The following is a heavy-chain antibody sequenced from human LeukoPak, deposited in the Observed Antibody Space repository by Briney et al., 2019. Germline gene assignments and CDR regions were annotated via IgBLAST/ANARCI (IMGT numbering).Heavy chain of an antibody. CDR3: ARLPYCSSTSCYGDYYYGMDV. D-gene: IGHD2-2*01. V-gene: IGHV4-39*01. J-gene: IGHJ6*02. Sequence: SETLSPTCTVSGGSISSSSYYWGWIRQPPGKGLEWIGSIYYSGSTYYNPSLKSRVTISVDTSKNQFSLKLSSVTAADTAVYYCARLPYCSSTSCYGDYYYGMDVWGQGTTVTVSS. CDR1: GGSISSSSYY. CDR2: IYYSGST.